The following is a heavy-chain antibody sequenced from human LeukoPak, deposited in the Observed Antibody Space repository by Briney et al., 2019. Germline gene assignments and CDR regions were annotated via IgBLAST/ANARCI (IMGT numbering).Heavy chain of an antibody. J-gene: IGHJ4*02. Sequence: PGGSLRLSCAGSGFTFSSYWMNWVRQAPGKGLEWVANIKQDGSEKYYADSVKGRFTISRDNAKHLLYLQMNSLRAEDTAVYYCERQNYGYAHDCWGQGTLVTVSS. V-gene: IGHV3-7*01. D-gene: IGHD4-17*01. CDR2: IKQDGSEK. CDR1: GFTFSSYW. CDR3: ERQNYGYAHDC.